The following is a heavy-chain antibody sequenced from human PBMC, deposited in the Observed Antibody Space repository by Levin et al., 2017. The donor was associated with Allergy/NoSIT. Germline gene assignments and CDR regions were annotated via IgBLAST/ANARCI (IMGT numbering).Heavy chain of an antibody. Sequence: SCAASGFTFSSYSMNWVRQAPGKGLEWVSSISSSSSYIYYADSVKGRFTISRDNAKNSLYLQMKSLRAEDTAVYYCARDYGGYSGYDYRLFDYWGQGTLVTVSS. V-gene: IGHV3-21*01. CDR1: GFTFSSYS. D-gene: IGHD5-12*01. CDR3: ARDYGGYSGYDYRLFDY. CDR2: ISSSSSYI. J-gene: IGHJ4*02.